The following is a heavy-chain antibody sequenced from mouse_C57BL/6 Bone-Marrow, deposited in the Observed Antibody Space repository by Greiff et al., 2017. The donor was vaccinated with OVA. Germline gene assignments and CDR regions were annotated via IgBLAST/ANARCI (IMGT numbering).Heavy chain of an antibody. V-gene: IGHV10-1*01. J-gene: IGHJ4*01. CDR3: VRHGNPAMDY. D-gene: IGHD2-1*01. Sequence: EVKVVESGGGLVQPKGSLKLSCAASGFSFNTYAMNWVRQAPGKGLEWVARIRSKSNNYATYYADSVKDRFTISRDDSESMLYLQMNNLKTEDTAMYYCVRHGNPAMDYWGQGTSVTVSS. CDR2: IRSKSNNYAT. CDR1: GFSFNTYA.